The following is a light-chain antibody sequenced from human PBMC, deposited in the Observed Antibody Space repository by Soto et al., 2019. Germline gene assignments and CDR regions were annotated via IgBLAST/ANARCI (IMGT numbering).Light chain of an antibody. CDR1: QDVNKW. Sequence: DIQMNKSQSSVSASVGERVTIPCRASQDVNKWLAWYQQKPGLAPNLLIYTASTLQRGVPSRFSGSGSGTDFTLTISSLHPEDLATYFCQQGRDFPLTFGGGTKVDIK. CDR2: TAS. J-gene: IGKJ4*01. V-gene: IGKV1-12*01. CDR3: QQGRDFPLT.